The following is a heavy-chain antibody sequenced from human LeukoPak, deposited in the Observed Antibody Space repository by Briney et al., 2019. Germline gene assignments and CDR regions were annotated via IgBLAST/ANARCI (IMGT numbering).Heavy chain of an antibody. D-gene: IGHD6-19*01. Sequence: GXXXRLXCAASGFTFNTYWMIWVRQAPGKXLXWVANINQDGSVRYYVASVEGRFTISRDNAKNLVHLQMNSLRAEDTAVYYCAKDRLAVAGADWFDPWGQGTLVTVSS. CDR2: INQDGSVR. CDR1: GFTFNTYW. J-gene: IGHJ5*02. CDR3: AKDRLAVAGADWFDP. V-gene: IGHV3-7*03.